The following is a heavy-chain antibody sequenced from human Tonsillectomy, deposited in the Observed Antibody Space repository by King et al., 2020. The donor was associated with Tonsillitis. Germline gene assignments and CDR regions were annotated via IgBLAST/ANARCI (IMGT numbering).Heavy chain of an antibody. Sequence: QLQESGSGLVKPSQTLSLTCAVSGGPISSGGYSWSWIRQPPGKGLEWIGYIFYSGNTYYNPSLKSRVTISVDRPKNQFSLKLSSVTAADTAVYYCARGGGPLLDTFAYWGQGTLVTVSS. V-gene: IGHV4-30-2*01. CDR3: ARGGGPLLDTFAY. D-gene: IGHD3-10*01. J-gene: IGHJ4*02. CDR2: IFYSGNT. CDR1: GGPISSGGYS.